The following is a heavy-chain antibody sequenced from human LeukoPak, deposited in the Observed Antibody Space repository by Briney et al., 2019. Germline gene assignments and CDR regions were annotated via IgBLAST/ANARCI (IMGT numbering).Heavy chain of an antibody. Sequence: PSETLSLTCTVSGGSLSNSNNYWGCIRPRQGRGLESIGSIHYSGSTNYNPSLKSRVTISVDTSKNRFSLKLYSVTAADTAVYSCARHPSCTTVTHCSFDYWGQGTLVTVSS. D-gene: IGHD4-11*01. CDR1: GGSLSNSNNY. J-gene: IGHJ4*02. V-gene: IGHV4-39*01. CDR3: ARHPSCTTVTHCSFDY. CDR2: IHYSGST.